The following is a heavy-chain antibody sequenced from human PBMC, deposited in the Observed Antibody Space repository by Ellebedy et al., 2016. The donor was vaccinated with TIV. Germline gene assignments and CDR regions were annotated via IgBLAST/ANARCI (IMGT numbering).Heavy chain of an antibody. CDR1: GGSTDGYY. D-gene: IGHD3-9*01. CDR3: ARVHEYKDILTADWHFGMDV. Sequence: MPSETLSLTCTVSGGSTDGYYWTWIRHPTGKGLEWIGYIYYRGYTNYSPSFMSRVTISVDTSKNQVSLKLFSVTTADTAVYFCARVHEYKDILTADWHFGMDVWGQGTTVTVSS. V-gene: IGHV4-59*01. CDR2: IYYRGYT. J-gene: IGHJ6*02.